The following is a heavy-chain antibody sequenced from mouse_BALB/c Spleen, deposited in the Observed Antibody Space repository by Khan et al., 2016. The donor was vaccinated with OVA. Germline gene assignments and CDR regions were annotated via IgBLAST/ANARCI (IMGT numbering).Heavy chain of an antibody. Sequence: QVQLQQSGAELARPGASVKLSCKASGYTFTDYYINWVKQRTGQGLEWIGEIYPRSGNTYYNEKFKGKATLTADKSSSIDYMQLSSLTSEDSAFYFCARRNYFGYTFAYWGQGTLVTVSA. D-gene: IGHD1-2*01. CDR1: GYTFTDYY. V-gene: IGHV1-77*01. CDR2: IYPRSGNT. J-gene: IGHJ3*01. CDR3: ARRNYFGYTFAY.